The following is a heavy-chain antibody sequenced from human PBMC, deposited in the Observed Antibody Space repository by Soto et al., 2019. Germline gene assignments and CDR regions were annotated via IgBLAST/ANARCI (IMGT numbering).Heavy chain of an antibody. J-gene: IGHJ4*02. V-gene: IGHV1-69*08. CDR2: IIPILGIA. D-gene: IGHD6-13*01. CDR1: GGTFSSYT. CDR3: ARDCLDSSSCRHFDY. Sequence: QVQLVQSGAEVKKPGSSVKVSCKASGGTFSSYTISWVRQAPGQGLEWMGRIIPILGIANYAQKFQGRVTITADKSTSTAYMELSSLRSEDTAVYYCARDCLDSSSCRHFDYWGQGTLVTVSS.